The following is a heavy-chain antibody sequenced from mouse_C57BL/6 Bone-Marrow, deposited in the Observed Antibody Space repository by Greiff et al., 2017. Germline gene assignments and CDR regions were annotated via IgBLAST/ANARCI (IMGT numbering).Heavy chain of an antibody. V-gene: IGHV14-4*01. Sequence: VQPKQSGAELVRPGASVKLSCTASGFNIKDDYMHWVKQRPEQGLEWIGWIDPENGDTEYASKFQGKATITADTSSNTAYLQLSSLTSEDTAVYYCTRWFYFDYWGQGTTLTVSS. CDR2: IDPENGDT. CDR1: GFNIKDDY. D-gene: IGHD2-3*01. CDR3: TRWFYFDY. J-gene: IGHJ2*01.